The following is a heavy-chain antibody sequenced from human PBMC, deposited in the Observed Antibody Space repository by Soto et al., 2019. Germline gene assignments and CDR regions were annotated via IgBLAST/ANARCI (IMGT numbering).Heavy chain of an antibody. Sequence: ASVKVSCKASGYTFTSYDINWVRQATGQGLEWMGWMNPNSGNTGYAQKFQGRVTMTRNTSISTAYMELSSLRSEDTAVYYCARDLDLGELSLGVIPFDYWGQGTLVTVSS. CDR2: MNPNSGNT. D-gene: IGHD3-16*02. CDR3: ARDLDLGELSLGVIPFDY. V-gene: IGHV1-8*01. CDR1: GYTFTSYD. J-gene: IGHJ4*02.